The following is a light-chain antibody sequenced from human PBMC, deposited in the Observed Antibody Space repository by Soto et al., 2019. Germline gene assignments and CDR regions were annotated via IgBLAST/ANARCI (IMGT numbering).Light chain of an antibody. J-gene: IGKJ1*01. CDR2: DAS. Sequence: EIVLTQSPATLSSSPGERATLSCRASQSIDTYLAWYQQKPGQAPRLLIYDASKRASGFPARFSGSGSVTDFTLTISSLEPEDFAVYYCQERTGWPPWTFGQGTKVDIK. CDR3: QERTGWPPWT. V-gene: IGKV3-11*01. CDR1: QSIDTY.